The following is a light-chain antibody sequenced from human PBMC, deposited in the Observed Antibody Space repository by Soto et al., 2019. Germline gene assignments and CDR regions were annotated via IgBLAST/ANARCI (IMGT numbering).Light chain of an antibody. V-gene: IGKV3-20*01. CDR3: QKYGYSPPWT. CDR1: QSIASSY. J-gene: IGKJ1*01. Sequence: EIVLTQSPATLSLSPGASATLSCRARQSIASSYLAWYQQKPGQAPRLLIYDASSRATGIPDRFSGSGSGTDFTLTISRLEPEDLAVYYCQKYGYSPPWTVGQGTKVDIK. CDR2: DAS.